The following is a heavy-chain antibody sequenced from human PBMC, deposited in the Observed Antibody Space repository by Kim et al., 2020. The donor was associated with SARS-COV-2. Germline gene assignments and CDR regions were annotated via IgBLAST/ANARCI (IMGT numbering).Heavy chain of an antibody. J-gene: IGHJ4*02. CDR3: ARDRSYILDS. CDR1: GYTFTDNG. V-gene: IGHV1-18*01. CDR2: TSTSKSNT. Sequence: ASVKVSCKASGYTFTDNGISWVRQAPGQGLEWMGWTSTSKSNTKYAQKFQGRVILTTDTSTSTAYMELRSLTSDDTAFYYCARDRSYILDSWGQGTLVTVSS. D-gene: IGHD1-20*01.